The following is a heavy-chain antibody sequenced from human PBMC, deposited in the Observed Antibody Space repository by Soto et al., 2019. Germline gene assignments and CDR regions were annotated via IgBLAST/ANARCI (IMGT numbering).Heavy chain of an antibody. CDR3: ASRDPGTSVDY. CDR2: IYRTGST. V-gene: IGHV4-4*02. CDR1: GGSFTSNNW. Sequence: PSETLSLTCAVSGGSFTSNNWWTWVRQPPGQGLEWIGEIYRTGSTNYNPSLKSRVTISLDKSEDQFSLKVTSLTAADTAVYYCASRDPGTSVDYWGQGTLVTVSS. J-gene: IGHJ4*02. D-gene: IGHD1-7*01.